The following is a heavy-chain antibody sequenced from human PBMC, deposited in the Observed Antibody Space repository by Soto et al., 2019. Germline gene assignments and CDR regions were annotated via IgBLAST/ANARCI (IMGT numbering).Heavy chain of an antibody. V-gene: IGHV3-30-3*01. J-gene: IGHJ4*02. D-gene: IGHD2-2*01. CDR3: ARGPSSLTRFDY. CDR2: IAYEGSHN. CDR1: GFTFSSYA. Sequence: PGGSLRLSCAASGFTFSSYAMHWVRQAPGKGVEWVAVIAYEGSHNYYADSVKGRLTIARENSKHTLYLPMNSLRAEDTAVYYCARGPSSLTRFDYWGQGTLAPVSS.